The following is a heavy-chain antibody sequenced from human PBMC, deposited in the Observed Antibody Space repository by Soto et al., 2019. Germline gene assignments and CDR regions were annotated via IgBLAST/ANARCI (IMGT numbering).Heavy chain of an antibody. Sequence: GGSLRLSCAASGFTFDDYAMHWVRQAPGKGLEWVSGISWNSGSIGYADSVKGRFTISRDNAKNSLYLQMNSLRAEDTALYYCAKDSTSTNHYTDYWGQGTLVTVSS. D-gene: IGHD2-2*01. CDR2: ISWNSGSI. J-gene: IGHJ4*02. CDR3: AKDSTSTNHYTDY. CDR1: GFTFDDYA. V-gene: IGHV3-9*01.